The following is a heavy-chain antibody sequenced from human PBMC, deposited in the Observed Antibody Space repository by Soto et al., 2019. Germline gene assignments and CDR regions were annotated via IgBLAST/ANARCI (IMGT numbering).Heavy chain of an antibody. J-gene: IGHJ4*02. Sequence: PGGSLRLSCAASGFTFSSYWMSWVRQAPGKGLEWVANIKQDGSAKYYVDSVKGRFTISRDNAKNSLYLQMNSLRAEDTAVYYCARARYYYGSGSYSREYYFDYWGQGTLVTVSS. D-gene: IGHD3-10*01. CDR2: IKQDGSAK. CDR3: ARARYYYGSGSYSREYYFDY. CDR1: GFTFSSYW. V-gene: IGHV3-7*05.